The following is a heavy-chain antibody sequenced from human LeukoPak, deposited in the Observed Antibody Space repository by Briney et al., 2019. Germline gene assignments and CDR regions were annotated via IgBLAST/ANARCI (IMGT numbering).Heavy chain of an antibody. D-gene: IGHD5-24*01. CDR3: ARDRGRDGYNL. Sequence: SVKVSCKASGYTFTSYGISWVRQAPGQGLEWMGRIIPIFGTANYAQKFQGRVTITTDESTSTAYMELSSLRSEDTAVYYCARDRGRDGYNLWGQGTLVTVSS. CDR1: GYTFTSYG. J-gene: IGHJ4*02. V-gene: IGHV1-69*05. CDR2: IIPIFGTA.